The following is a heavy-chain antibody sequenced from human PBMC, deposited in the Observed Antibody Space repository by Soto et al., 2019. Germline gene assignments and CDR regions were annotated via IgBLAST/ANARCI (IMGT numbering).Heavy chain of an antibody. CDR3: ARLGGLLGYYYYYGMDV. Sequence: PGESLKISCKGSGYSFTSYWIGWVRQMPGKGLEWMGIIYPGDSDTRYSPSFQGQVTISADKSISTAYLQWSSLKASDTAMCYCARLGGLLGYYYYYGMDVWGQGTTVTVSS. CDR1: GYSFTSYW. D-gene: IGHD3-16*01. CDR2: IYPGDSDT. V-gene: IGHV5-51*01. J-gene: IGHJ6*02.